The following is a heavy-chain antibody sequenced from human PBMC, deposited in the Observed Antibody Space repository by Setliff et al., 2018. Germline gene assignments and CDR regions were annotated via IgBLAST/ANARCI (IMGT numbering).Heavy chain of an antibody. D-gene: IGHD2-2*01. Sequence: GGSLRLSCAASGLTLTPYTMTWVRQAPGKGLEWVSSISSSSTSIYYADSVKGRFTISRDNAKDSLFLQMNSLRAEDTAIYYCARGPSMVVVSVAIPHVWGKGTTVTVS. V-gene: IGHV3-21*01. J-gene: IGHJ6*03. CDR2: ISSSSTSI. CDR3: ARGPSMVVVSVAIPHV. CDR1: GLTLTPYT.